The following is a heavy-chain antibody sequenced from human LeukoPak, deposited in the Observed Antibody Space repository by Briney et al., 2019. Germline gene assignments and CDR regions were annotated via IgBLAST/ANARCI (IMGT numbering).Heavy chain of an antibody. Sequence: PGGSLRLSCAASGFIFNSHSMNWVRQAPGKGLEWVSSISSTSSYIYYADSVKSRFTISRDNAKNSLYLQMNSLRAEDTAVYYCARDEGGAGKLWGQGTLVTVSS. J-gene: IGHJ4*02. CDR1: GFIFNSHS. CDR3: ARDEGGAGKL. V-gene: IGHV3-21*01. CDR2: ISSTSSYI. D-gene: IGHD1-26*01.